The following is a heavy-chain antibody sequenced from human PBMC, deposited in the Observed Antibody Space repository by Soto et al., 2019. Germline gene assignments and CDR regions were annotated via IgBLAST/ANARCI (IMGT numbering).Heavy chain of an antibody. CDR2: VYYTGST. V-gene: IGHV4-59*01. CDR1: GGSIRGSY. CDR3: SSVAPSDYSYY. D-gene: IGHD3-16*01. J-gene: IGHJ4*02. Sequence: GNPALTCSASGGSIRGSYWSWIRQSPGKGLEWLGYVYYTGSTNYSPSLKSRVSISVDTSKNKFSLDLSSVTAADTAVYFCSSVAPSDYSYYCGQRAPVTVS.